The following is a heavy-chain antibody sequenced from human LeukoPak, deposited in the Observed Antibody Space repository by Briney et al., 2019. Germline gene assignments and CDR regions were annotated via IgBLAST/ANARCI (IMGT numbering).Heavy chain of an antibody. D-gene: IGHD3-16*01. Sequence: SETLSLTCAVSGGSISSGGYSWSWIRQPPGKGLEWIGYIYHSGSTYYNPSLKSRVTISVDTSKNQLSLRLTSVTAADTAVYYCARIYAADAFDIWGQGTMVTVSS. V-gene: IGHV4-30-2*01. CDR2: IYHSGST. CDR3: ARIYAADAFDI. J-gene: IGHJ3*02. CDR1: GGSISSGGYS.